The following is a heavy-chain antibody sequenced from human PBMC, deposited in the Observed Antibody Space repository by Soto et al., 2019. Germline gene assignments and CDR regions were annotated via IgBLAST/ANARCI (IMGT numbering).Heavy chain of an antibody. CDR1: GGSITSGGSY. CDR2: VYYNWNS. D-gene: IGHD3-22*01. CDR3: CXKCLPGGTXYYXXV. Sequence: QVQLRESGPGLVKPSETLSLTCDVSGGSITSGGSYWSWVRQHPGKGLEWIGHVYYNWNSYYNPSXXSXVAXXXXXXXXXXXXXXXXXXXXXXXXYYCXKCLPGGTXYYXXVWGEGTT. V-gene: IGHV4-31*11. J-gene: IGHJ6*03.